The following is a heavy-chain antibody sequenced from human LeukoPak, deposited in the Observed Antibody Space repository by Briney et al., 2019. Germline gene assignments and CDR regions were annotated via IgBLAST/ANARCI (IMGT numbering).Heavy chain of an antibody. Sequence: PGGSLRLSCAASGFTFSGSAMHWVRQASGKGLEWVGRIRSKANSYATAYAASVKGRFTISRDDSKNTAYLQMNSLRAEDTAVYYCARDLGSHRDSSGYPPWGQGTLVTVSS. J-gene: IGHJ5*02. CDR2: IRSKANSYAT. V-gene: IGHV3-73*01. CDR3: ARDLGSHRDSSGYPP. D-gene: IGHD3-22*01. CDR1: GFTFSGSA.